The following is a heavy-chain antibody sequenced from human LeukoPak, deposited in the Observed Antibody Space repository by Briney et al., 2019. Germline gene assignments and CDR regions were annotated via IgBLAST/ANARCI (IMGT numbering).Heavy chain of an antibody. CDR2: SYYSWTA. Sequence: PSETLSLTCTVSGGSIRGSNSDWDWSRQTPGRGVEWIGGSYYSWTADYNPSLKSRLTISVDTYKNQFSLKLSSVTAADTAVYYCASGSGYSYGCYYYGMDVWGQGTTVTVSS. CDR3: ASGSGYSYGCYYYGMDV. V-gene: IGHV4-39*07. D-gene: IGHD5-18*01. J-gene: IGHJ6*02. CDR1: GGSIRGSNSD.